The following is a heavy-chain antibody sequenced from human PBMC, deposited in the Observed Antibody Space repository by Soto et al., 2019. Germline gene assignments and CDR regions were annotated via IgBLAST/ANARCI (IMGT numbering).Heavy chain of an antibody. CDR2: IIPIFGTA. CDR3: AREKDRANYYYYYYGMDV. V-gene: IGHV1-69*01. CDR1: GGTFSSYA. D-gene: IGHD2-15*01. Sequence: QVQLVQSGAEVKKPGSSVKVSCKASGGTFSSYAISWVRQAPGQGLEWMGGIIPIFGTANYAQKFQGRVTITADESTSTAYMELSSLRSEVTAAYYCAREKDRANYYYYYYGMDVWGQGTTVTVSS. J-gene: IGHJ6*02.